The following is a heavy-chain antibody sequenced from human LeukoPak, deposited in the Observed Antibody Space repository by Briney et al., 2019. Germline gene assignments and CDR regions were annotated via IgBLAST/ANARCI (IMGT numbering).Heavy chain of an antibody. CDR3: ARREYGLAFDY. CDR2: IFYSGST. V-gene: IGHV4-39*01. J-gene: IGHJ4*02. Sequence: SETLSLTCTVSGGSISSGSSYWGWIRQPPRKGLEWIGTIFYSGSTSYNPSLKSRVTISVDTSKNQFSLNLSSVTAADTAVYYCARREYGLAFDYWGQGTLVTVSS. D-gene: IGHD2/OR15-2a*01. CDR1: GGSISSGSSY.